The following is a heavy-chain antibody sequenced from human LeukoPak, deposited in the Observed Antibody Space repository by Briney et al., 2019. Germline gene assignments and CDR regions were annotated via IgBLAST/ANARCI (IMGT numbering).Heavy chain of an antibody. CDR1: GFTFSSYA. V-gene: IGHV3-23*01. CDR2: ISGSGGST. CDR3: AKPSSLLVHMGPTIDY. D-gene: IGHD6-13*01. Sequence: GGSLRLSCAASGFTFSSYAMSWVRQAPGKGLEWVSAISGSGGSTYYADSVKGRFTISRDNSKNTLYLQMNSLRAEDTAVYYCAKPSSLLVHMGPTIDYWGQGTLVTVSS. J-gene: IGHJ4*02.